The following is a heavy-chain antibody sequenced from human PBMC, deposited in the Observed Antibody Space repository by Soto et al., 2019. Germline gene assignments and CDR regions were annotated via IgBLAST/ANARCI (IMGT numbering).Heavy chain of an antibody. V-gene: IGHV4-34*01. CDR3: ARGGLYRYHRGDYHYYVKDV. D-gene: IGHD3-16*02. CDR2: INHSGST. Sequence: SDTLRLTCTVYGGTFSGCYWSWIRQPPGKGLEWIGEINHSGSTNYNPSLKSRVTISVDTSKTQFSLKLSSVTAADTAVYYCARGGLYRYHRGDYHYYVKDVCGQGTSGTV. J-gene: IGHJ6*02. CDR1: GGTFSGCY.